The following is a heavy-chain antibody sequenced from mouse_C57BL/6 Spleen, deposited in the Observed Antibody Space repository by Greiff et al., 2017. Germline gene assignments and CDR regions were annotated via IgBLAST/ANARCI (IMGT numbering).Heavy chain of an antibody. D-gene: IGHD1-1*01. Sequence: VQLQQPGAELVEPGASVKLSCKASGYTFTSYWMHWVKQRPGRGLEWIGRIDPKSGGTKYNEKFKSKATMTVDKPSSTAYMQLSSLTSEDSAVYYCAFTTVVATDFDVWGTGTTVTVSS. V-gene: IGHV1-72*01. J-gene: IGHJ1*03. CDR1: GYTFTSYW. CDR3: AFTTVVATDFDV. CDR2: IDPKSGGT.